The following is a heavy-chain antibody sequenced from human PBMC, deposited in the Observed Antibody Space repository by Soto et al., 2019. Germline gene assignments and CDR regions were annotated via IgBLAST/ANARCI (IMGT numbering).Heavy chain of an antibody. V-gene: IGHV1-69*01. D-gene: IGHD2-21*02. Sequence: QVQLVQSGAEVKKPGSSVKVSCKASGGTFTSYVISWVRQAPGQGPEWMGGIIPMFGKPDYGQRFQGRVTITANEATKTASMELNSLRSEDTGFYYCAVTASTAVAYYFEDWGQGTLVTVST. CDR2: IIPMFGKP. J-gene: IGHJ4*02. CDR1: GGTFTSYV. CDR3: AVTASTAVAYYFED.